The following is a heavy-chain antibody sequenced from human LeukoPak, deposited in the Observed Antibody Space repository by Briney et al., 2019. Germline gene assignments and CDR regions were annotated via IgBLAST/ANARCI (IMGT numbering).Heavy chain of an antibody. CDR2: INPNSGGT. V-gene: IGHV1-2*02. CDR3: ARADIVVVPAAIAGGVYYYYYMDV. Sequence: ASVKVSCKASGGTFSSYAISWVRQAPGQGLEWMGWINPNSGGTNYAQKFQGRVTMTRDTSISTAYMELSRLRSDDTAVYYCARADIVVVPAAIAGGVYYYYYMDVWGKGTTVTVSS. CDR1: GGTFSSYA. D-gene: IGHD2-2*01. J-gene: IGHJ6*03.